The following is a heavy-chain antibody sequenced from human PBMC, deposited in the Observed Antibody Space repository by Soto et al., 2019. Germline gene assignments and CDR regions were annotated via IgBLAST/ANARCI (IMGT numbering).Heavy chain of an antibody. CDR2: INAGNGNT. CDR1: GYTFTSYA. CDR3: AIGGTDIVIVPSDNWFDP. V-gene: IGHV1-3*01. D-gene: IGHD2-2*01. J-gene: IGHJ5*02. Sequence: ASVKVSCKASGYTFTSYAMHWVRQAPGKRLEWMGWINAGNGNTKYSQKFQGRVTITRDTSASTAYMELSSLRSEDTAVYFFAIGGTDIVIVPSDNWFDPWGQGTLVPVSS.